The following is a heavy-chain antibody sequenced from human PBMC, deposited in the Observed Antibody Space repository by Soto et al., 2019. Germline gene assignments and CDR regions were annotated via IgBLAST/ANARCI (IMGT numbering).Heavy chain of an antibody. CDR3: ARGNGYCSSTSCQPFDY. J-gene: IGHJ4*02. CDR2: IDQDGSEK. CDR1: GFIFSSYW. D-gene: IGHD2-2*01. V-gene: IGHV3-7*01. Sequence: GGSLRLSCAASGFIFSSYWMSWVRQAPGKGLEWVASIDQDGSEKYSVASVRGRFTISRDNAKNSPFLQMNSLRAEDTAVYYCARGNGYCSSTSCQPFDYWGQGALVTVSS.